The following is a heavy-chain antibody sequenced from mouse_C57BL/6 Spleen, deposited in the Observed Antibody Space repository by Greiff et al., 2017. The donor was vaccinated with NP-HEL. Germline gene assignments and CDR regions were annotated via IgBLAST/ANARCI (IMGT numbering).Heavy chain of an antibody. V-gene: IGHV5-17*01. CDR3: ARGLRRDYAMDY. CDR1: GFTFSDYG. CDR2: ISSGSSTI. D-gene: IGHD3-1*01. Sequence: EVKLVESGGGLVKPGGSLKLSCAASGFTFSDYGMHWVRQAPEKGLEWVAYISSGSSTIYYADTVKGRFTISRDNAKNTRFLQMTSLRSEDTAMYYCARGLRRDYAMDYWGQGTSVTVSS. J-gene: IGHJ4*01.